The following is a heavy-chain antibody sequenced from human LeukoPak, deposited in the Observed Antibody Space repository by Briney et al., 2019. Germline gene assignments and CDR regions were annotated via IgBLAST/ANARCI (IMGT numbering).Heavy chain of an antibody. D-gene: IGHD7-27*01. CDR1: GGSFSGYY. V-gene: IGHV4-34*01. J-gene: IGHJ2*01. Sequence: KPSETLSLTCAVYGGSFSGYYWSWIRQPPGKGLEWIGEINHSGGTNYNPSLKSRVTISVDTSKNQFSLKLSSVTAADTAVYYCASLTGDRGWYFDLWGRGTLVTVSS. CDR3: ASLTGDRGWYFDL. CDR2: INHSGGT.